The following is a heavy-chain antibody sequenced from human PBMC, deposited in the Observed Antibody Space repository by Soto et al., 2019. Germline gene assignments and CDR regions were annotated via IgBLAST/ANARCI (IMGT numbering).Heavy chain of an antibody. J-gene: IGHJ2*01. Sequence: QVQLVQSGAEVKRPGASVKVSCKASGYTFNNYPIHWVRQAPGQRLEWLGWINTGNGYTQYSQKFQGRVTITTDTSATTAYMELSSLRSEDTAVYYCARPPLGVLTGYFELWGRGTLVTVSS. V-gene: IGHV1-3*04. CDR1: GYTFNNYP. CDR3: ARPPLGVLTGYFEL. CDR2: INTGNGYT. D-gene: IGHD3-16*01.